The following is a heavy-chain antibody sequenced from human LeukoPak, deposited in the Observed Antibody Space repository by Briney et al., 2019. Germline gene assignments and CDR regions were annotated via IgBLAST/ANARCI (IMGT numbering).Heavy chain of an antibody. CDR3: ARGASGWYVSVFDS. CDR1: GGSISSSSYY. V-gene: IGHV4-39*01. Sequence: PSETLSLTCTVSGGSISSSSYYWGWIRQPPGKGLEWIGSIYYSGSTYYNPSLKSRVTISVDTSKNQFSLQLNSVTPEDTAVYYCARGASGWYVSVFDSWGQGTLVTVSS. J-gene: IGHJ5*01. D-gene: IGHD6-13*01. CDR2: IYYSGST.